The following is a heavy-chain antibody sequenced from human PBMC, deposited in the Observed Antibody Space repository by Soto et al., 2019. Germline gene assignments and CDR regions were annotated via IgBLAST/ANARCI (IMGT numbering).Heavy chain of an antibody. Sequence: PGGSLRLSCAASGFTFSSYAMSWVRQAPGKGLEWVSAISGSGGSTYYADSVKGRFTISRDNSKNTLYLQMNSLRAEDTAVYYCAKCYKVVPAARVCAFDIWGQGTMVTVSS. J-gene: IGHJ3*02. V-gene: IGHV3-23*01. D-gene: IGHD2-2*01. CDR3: AKCYKVVPAARVCAFDI. CDR1: GFTFSSYA. CDR2: ISGSGGST.